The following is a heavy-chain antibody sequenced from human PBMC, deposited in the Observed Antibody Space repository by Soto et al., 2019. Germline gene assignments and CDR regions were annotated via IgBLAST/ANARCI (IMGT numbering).Heavy chain of an antibody. CDR3: SHKEVAGEFDY. D-gene: IGHD6-19*01. CDR1: GFSLSTSGVG. V-gene: IGHV2-5*02. CDR2: IYWDDDK. Sequence: QITLKESGPTLVKPTQTLTLTCTFSGFSLSTSGVGVGWIRQPPGKALEWLALIYWDDDKRYSPSLKSRLTITKDTAKNQVVLTMTNMDPVDTATYYCSHKEVAGEFDYWGQGTLVPVSS. J-gene: IGHJ4*02.